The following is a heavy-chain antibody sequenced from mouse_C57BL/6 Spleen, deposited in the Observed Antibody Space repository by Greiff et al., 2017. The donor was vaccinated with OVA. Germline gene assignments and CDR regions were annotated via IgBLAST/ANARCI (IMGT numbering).Heavy chain of an antibody. CDR2: INPNYGTT. D-gene: IGHD1-1*01. Sequence: EVKLVESGPELVKPGASVKISCKASGYSFTDYNMNWVKQSNGKSLEWIGVINPNYGTTSYNQKFKGKATLTVDQSSSTAYMQLNSLTSEDSAVYYCARRRYGGNYFDYWGQGTTLTVSS. CDR3: ARRRYGGNYFDY. J-gene: IGHJ2*01. CDR1: GYSFTDYN. V-gene: IGHV1-39*01.